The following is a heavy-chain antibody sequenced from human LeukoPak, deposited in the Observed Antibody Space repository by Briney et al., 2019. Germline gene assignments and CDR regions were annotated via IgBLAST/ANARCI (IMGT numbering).Heavy chain of an antibody. D-gene: IGHD3-10*01. CDR2: INHSGST. CDR3: ARGRYYYGSGSYKQPIDY. Sequence: SETLSLTCAVYGGSFSGYYWSWIRQPPGKGLEWIGEINHSGSTNYNPSLKSRVTISVDTSKNQFSLKLSSVTAADTAVYYCARGRYYYGSGSYKQPIDYWGQGTLVTVSS. CDR1: GGSFSGYY. J-gene: IGHJ4*02. V-gene: IGHV4-34*01.